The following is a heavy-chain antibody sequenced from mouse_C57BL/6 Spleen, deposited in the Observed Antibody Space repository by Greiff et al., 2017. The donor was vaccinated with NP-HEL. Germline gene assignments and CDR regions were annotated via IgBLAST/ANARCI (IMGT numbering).Heavy chain of an antibody. D-gene: IGHD2-5*01. CDR1: GFTFSDAW. CDR3: TRRGAYYSNYEGDY. J-gene: IGHJ2*01. Sequence: EVKVEESGGGLVQPGGSMKLSCAASGFTFSDAWMDWVRQSPEKGLEWVAEIRNKANNHATYYAESVKGRFTISRDDSKSSVYLQMNSLRAEDTGIYYCTRRGAYYSNYEGDYWGQGTTLTVSS. V-gene: IGHV6-6*01. CDR2: IRNKANNHAT.